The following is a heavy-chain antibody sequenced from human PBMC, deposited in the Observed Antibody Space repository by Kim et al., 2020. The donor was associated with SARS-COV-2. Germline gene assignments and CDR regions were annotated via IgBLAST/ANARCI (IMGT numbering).Heavy chain of an antibody. Sequence: LSLTCAASGFTVSSTYMTWVRQAPGKGLEWVSVLYSGGYTYYADSVKGRFTISRDDSKNTLYLQMNSLRAEDTAVYYCARRVIDYWGQGTLVTVSS. J-gene: IGHJ4*02. CDR2: LYSGGYT. V-gene: IGHV3-53*01. CDR3: ARRVIDY. D-gene: IGHD4-4*01. CDR1: GFTVSSTY.